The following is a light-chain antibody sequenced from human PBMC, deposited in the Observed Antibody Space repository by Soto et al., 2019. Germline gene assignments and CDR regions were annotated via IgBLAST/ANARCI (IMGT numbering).Light chain of an antibody. V-gene: IGLV2-14*01. CDR2: DVS. CDR1: SSDVGGYNY. Sequence: QSALTQPPSVAGSPGQSITISCTGTSSDVGGYNYVSWYQQHPGKDPKLMIYDVSNRPSGVSNRFSGSKSGNTASLTISGLQAEDEADYYCSSYTSSSSYVFGTGTKLTVL. CDR3: SSYTSSSSYV. J-gene: IGLJ1*01.